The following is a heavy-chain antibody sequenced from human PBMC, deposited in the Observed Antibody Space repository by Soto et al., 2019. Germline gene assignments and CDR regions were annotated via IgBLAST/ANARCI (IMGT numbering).Heavy chain of an antibody. CDR1: GGTFSSYA. D-gene: IGHD4-4*01. J-gene: IGHJ6*02. Sequence: QVQLVQSGAEVKKPGSSVKVSCKASGGTFSSYAISWVRQAPGQGLEWMGGIIPIFGTANYAQKFQGRVTITADESTSTADMELSSLISEATAVYYCASSTVKTPYYYYGMDVWGQGTTVTVSS. V-gene: IGHV1-69*01. CDR3: ASSTVKTPYYYYGMDV. CDR2: IIPIFGTA.